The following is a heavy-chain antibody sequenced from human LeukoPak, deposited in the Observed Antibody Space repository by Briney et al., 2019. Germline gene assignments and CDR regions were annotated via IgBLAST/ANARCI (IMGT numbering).Heavy chain of an antibody. CDR1: GYIFTNYW. CDR2: VYPGDSDT. V-gene: IGHV5-51*01. Sequence: GESLKISCKGSGYIFTNYWIGWVRQMPGKGLEWMGIVYPGDSDTRYSPSFQGQVTISADKSISTAYLQWSSLKASDTAMYYCAASTYGSGSYLGFDSWGQGTLVTVSS. J-gene: IGHJ4*02. D-gene: IGHD3-10*01. CDR3: AASTYGSGSYLGFDS.